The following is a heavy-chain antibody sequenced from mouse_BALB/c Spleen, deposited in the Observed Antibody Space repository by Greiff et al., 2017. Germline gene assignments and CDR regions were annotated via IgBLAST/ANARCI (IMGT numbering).Heavy chain of an antibody. CDR1: GFSLTSYG. Sequence: VMLVESGPGLVQPSQSLSITCTVSGFSLTSYGVHWVRQSPGKGLEWLGVIWSGGSTDYNAAFISRLSISKDNSKSQVFFKMNSLQTDDTARYYCARDRGYDPGWFAYWGQGTLVTVSA. CDR3: ARDRGYDPGWFAY. V-gene: IGHV2-2*01. CDR2: IWSGGST. J-gene: IGHJ3*01. D-gene: IGHD2-2*01.